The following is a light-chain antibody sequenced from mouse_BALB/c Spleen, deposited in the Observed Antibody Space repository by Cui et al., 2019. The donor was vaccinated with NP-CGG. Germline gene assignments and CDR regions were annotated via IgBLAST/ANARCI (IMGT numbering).Light chain of an antibody. V-gene: IGLV1*01. CDR1: TGAVTTSNY. Sequence: QAVLPQESTLPTSPGETVTLTCRSITGAVTTSNYANWVQEKPDHLFTGLIGGTNNRAPGVPARFSGSLIGDKAALTITGAQTEDEAIYFCALWYSNHWVFGGGTKLTVL. CDR2: GTN. CDR3: ALWYSNHWV. J-gene: IGLJ1*01.